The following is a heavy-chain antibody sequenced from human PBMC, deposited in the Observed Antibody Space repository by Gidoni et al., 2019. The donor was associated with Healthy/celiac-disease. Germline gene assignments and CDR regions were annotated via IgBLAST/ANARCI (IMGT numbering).Heavy chain of an antibody. CDR3: AKDPLRTGLVGGGFDY. V-gene: IGHV3-23*01. CDR2: ISGSGGST. CDR1: GFTFSSHA. J-gene: IGHJ4*02. Sequence: EVHLLESGGGLVQPGGSLSLSCSASGFTFSSHAMTWVRQAPGKGLVWGSAISGSGGSTYYADSVKGRFTISRDNSKNTLYLQMNSLRAEDTAVYYCAKDPLRTGLVGGGFDYWGQGTLVTVSS. D-gene: IGHD6-19*01.